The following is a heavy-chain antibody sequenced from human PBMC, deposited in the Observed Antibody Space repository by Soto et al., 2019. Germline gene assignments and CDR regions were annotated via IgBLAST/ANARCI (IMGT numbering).Heavy chain of an antibody. V-gene: IGHV3-33*01. D-gene: IGHD2-2*01. J-gene: IGHJ1*01. CDR1: RFLFSTYA. CDR2: IWYDGSHI. CDR3: ASGNRADDYADFRH. Sequence: QVQLVESGGGVVQPGRSLRLSCAASRFLFSTYAMHWVRQAPGKGLEWVAVIWYDGSHINYVDSVKGRFTISRDNSKNTLYLKMISLRAEDTAIYYCASGNRADDYADFRHWGQGTLVTVSS.